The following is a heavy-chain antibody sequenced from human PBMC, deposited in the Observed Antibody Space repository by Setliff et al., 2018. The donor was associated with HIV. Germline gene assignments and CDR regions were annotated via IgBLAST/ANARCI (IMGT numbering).Heavy chain of an antibody. CDR1: GGTFSSSA. Sequence: GASVKVSCKASGGTFSSSALSWVRQARGQGPEWLGIINPSGGSTTYAQKFQGRVTMTADTSTNTAYMELNSLRSEDTAVYYCGTVRIAVPDDFDFWGQGTLVTVSS. D-gene: IGHD6-19*01. J-gene: IGHJ4*02. CDR3: GTVRIAVPDDFDF. V-gene: IGHV1-46*01. CDR2: INPSGGST.